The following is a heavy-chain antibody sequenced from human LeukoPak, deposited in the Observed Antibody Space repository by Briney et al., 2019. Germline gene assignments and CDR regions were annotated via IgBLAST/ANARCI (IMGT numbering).Heavy chain of an antibody. V-gene: IGHV3-48*04. CDR1: GFTFSTYS. J-gene: IGHJ4*02. CDR2: ISSGSSTM. Sequence: GGSLRLSCAASGFTFSTYSMNWVRQAPGKGLEWVSYISSGSSTMYYADSVKGRFTISRDNAKNSLYLQMNSLRAEDTAVYYCARDSHIWFTSFDYWGQGTLVTVSS. CDR3: ARDSHIWFTSFDY. D-gene: IGHD3-10*01.